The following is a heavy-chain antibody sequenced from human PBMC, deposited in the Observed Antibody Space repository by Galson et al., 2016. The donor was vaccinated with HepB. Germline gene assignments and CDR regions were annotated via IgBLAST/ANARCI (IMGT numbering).Heavy chain of an antibody. CDR1: GLTFSNYA. CDR3: ARDRGSGGWGLGFDY. Sequence: SLRLSCAASGLTFSNYAMNWVRQAPGKGLDWVSVISASGSRTFYADSVKGRFTIPRDNSKNTLSLQMNSLRAEDTAGDYCARDRGSGGWGLGFDYWGQGTLVTVSS. D-gene: IGHD1-26*01. CDR2: ISASGSRT. V-gene: IGHV3-23*01. J-gene: IGHJ4*02.